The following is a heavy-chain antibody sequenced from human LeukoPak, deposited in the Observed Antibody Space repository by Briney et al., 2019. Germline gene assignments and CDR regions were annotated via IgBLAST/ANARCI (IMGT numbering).Heavy chain of an antibody. J-gene: IGHJ4*02. CDR2: ISYDGSNK. D-gene: IGHD2-15*01. CDR1: GFTFSSYA. CDR3: ARGSGRFYSIYYFDN. Sequence: PGGSLRLSCAASGFTFSSYAMHWVRQAPGKGLEWVAVISYDGSNKYYADSEKGRFTISRDKSKNTLYLQMNSLRAEDTAFYYCARGSGRFYSIYYFDNWGEGTLVSVSS. V-gene: IGHV3-30*04.